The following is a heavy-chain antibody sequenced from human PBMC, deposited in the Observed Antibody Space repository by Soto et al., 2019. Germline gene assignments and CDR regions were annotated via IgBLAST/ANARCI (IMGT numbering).Heavy chain of an antibody. D-gene: IGHD6-19*01. CDR3: ARDRYSSGWYDLDY. Sequence: QEQLVESGGGVVQPGRSLRLSCAASGFIFSSYDMHWVRQAPGKGLEWVAVIWYDGSNKYYADSVKGRFTISRDNSKNTLYLQMNSLRAEDTAVYYCARDRYSSGWYDLDYWGQGTLVTVSS. J-gene: IGHJ4*02. V-gene: IGHV3-33*01. CDR1: GFIFSSYD. CDR2: IWYDGSNK.